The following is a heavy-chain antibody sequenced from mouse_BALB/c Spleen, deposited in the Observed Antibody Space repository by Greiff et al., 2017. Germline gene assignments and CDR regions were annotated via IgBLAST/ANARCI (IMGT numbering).Heavy chain of an antibody. V-gene: IGHV2-6-2*01. Sequence: QVQLKESGPDLVAPSQSLSITCTVSGFSLTSYGVHWVRQPPGKGLEWLVVIWSDGSTTYNSALKSRLSISKDNSKSQVFLKMNSLQTDDTAMYYCARHTTTVVAYYAMDYWGQGTSVTVSS. CDR3: ARHTTTVVAYYAMDY. CDR1: GFSLTSYG. CDR2: IWSDGST. D-gene: IGHD1-1*01. J-gene: IGHJ4*01.